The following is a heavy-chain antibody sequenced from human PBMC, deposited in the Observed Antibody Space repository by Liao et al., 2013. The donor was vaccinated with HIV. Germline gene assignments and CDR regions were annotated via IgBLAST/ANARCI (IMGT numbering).Heavy chain of an antibody. D-gene: IGHD7-27*01. CDR3: ARDETELGHV. CDR2: IYTSGST. Sequence: QLQLLESGPGLVKPSETLSLNCTVSGGAISSSRFYWGWIRQTPGKGLEWIGSIYTSGSTDYNPSLRGRVTISLDTSKNLFSLKLTSVTAADTAVYYCARDETELGHVWGKGTSVTVSS. J-gene: IGHJ6*04. V-gene: IGHV4-39*02. CDR1: GGAISSSRFY.